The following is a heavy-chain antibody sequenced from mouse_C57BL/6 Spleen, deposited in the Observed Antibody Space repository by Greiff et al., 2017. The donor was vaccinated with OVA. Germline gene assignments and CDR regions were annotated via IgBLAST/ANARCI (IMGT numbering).Heavy chain of an antibody. V-gene: IGHV1-42*01. CDR2: INPSTGGT. Sequence: EVQLQQSGPELVKPGASVKISCKASGYSFTGYYMNWVKQSPEKSLEWIGEINPSTGGTTYNQKFKAKATLTVDKSSSTAYMQLKSLTSEDSAVYYCARGAAQAPYFDYWGQGTTLTVSS. D-gene: IGHD3-2*02. CDR3: ARGAAQAPYFDY. J-gene: IGHJ2*01. CDR1: GYSFTGYY.